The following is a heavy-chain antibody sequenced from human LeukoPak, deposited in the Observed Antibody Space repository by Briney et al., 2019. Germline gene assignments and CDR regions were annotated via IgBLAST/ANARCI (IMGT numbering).Heavy chain of an antibody. Sequence: SETLSLTCTVSGGSISSTDFYWGWIRQPPGKGLQWAASLHSSGRTYNNPSFGSRLSVSLDTSQNQFSLHLASVTAADTAVYYCARGGLSNSGWSFDHWGQGILVPVSS. V-gene: IGHV4-39*01. CDR1: GGSISSTDFY. CDR2: LHSSGRT. J-gene: IGHJ4*02. CDR3: ARGGLSNSGWSFDH. D-gene: IGHD6-19*01.